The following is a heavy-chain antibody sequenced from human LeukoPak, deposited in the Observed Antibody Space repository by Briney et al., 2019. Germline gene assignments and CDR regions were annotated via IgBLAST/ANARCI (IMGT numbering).Heavy chain of an antibody. J-gene: IGHJ5*02. CDR2: IIPILGIA. V-gene: IGHV1-69*04. CDR1: GGTFSSYA. CDR3: ASGGGDSSGYLTLPNWFDP. Sequence: SVKVSCKASGGTFSSYAISWVRQAPGQGLEWMGRIIPILGIANYAQKFQGRVTITADKSTSTAYMELSSLRSEDTAVYYCASGGGDSSGYLTLPNWFDPWGQGTLVTVSS. D-gene: IGHD3-22*01.